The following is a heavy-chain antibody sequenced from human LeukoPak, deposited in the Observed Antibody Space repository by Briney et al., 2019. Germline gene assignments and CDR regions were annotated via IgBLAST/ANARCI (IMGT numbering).Heavy chain of an antibody. Sequence: GGSLRLSCAASGFTFSSYAMHWVRQAPGKGLEWVANIKQDGSGKYYVDSVKGRFTISRDNAKNSLYLQMNSLRAEDTAVYYCARVGLGGYYYDSSGYYYFDYWGQGTLVTVSS. D-gene: IGHD3-22*01. J-gene: IGHJ4*02. V-gene: IGHV3-7*01. CDR1: GFTFSSYA. CDR2: IKQDGSGK. CDR3: ARVGLGGYYYDSSGYYYFDY.